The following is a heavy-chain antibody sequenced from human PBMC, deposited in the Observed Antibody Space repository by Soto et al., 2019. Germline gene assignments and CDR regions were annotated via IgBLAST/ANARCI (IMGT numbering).Heavy chain of an antibody. D-gene: IGHD2-15*01. J-gene: IGHJ4*02. V-gene: IGHV4-4*07. CDR1: GGSMNAHF. CDR3: ARINGGSPDF. Sequence: SETLSLTCTVSGGSMNAHFWSWIRQSAGKGLEWIGHIYISGATMYNPSLKSRVTMSVDPPKNQLSLKLTSVTAADTAVYYCARINGGSPDFWGQGTLVTVS. CDR2: IYISGAT.